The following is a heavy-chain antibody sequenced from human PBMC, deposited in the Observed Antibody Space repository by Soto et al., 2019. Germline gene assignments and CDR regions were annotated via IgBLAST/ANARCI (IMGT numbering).Heavy chain of an antibody. CDR2: INHSGST. D-gene: IGHD5-18*01. V-gene: IGHV4-34*01. CDR1: GGSFSGYY. CDR3: AREGDGYNAEYFQH. J-gene: IGHJ1*01. Sequence: SETLSLTCAVYGGSFSGYYWSWIRQPPGKGLEWIGEINHSGSTNYNPSLKSRVTISVDTSKNHFSLRLSSVTAADTAVYYCAREGDGYNAEYFQHWGQGTLVTVSS.